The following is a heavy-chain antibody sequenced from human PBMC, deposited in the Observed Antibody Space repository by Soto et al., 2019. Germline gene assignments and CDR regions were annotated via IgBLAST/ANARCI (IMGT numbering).Heavy chain of an antibody. Sequence: QLGESGGDVVQPGRSLRLSCVASGFSFSNYGMHWVRQAPGKGLEWVAVTSSDGGDKYYADSVKGRFTISRDNSKNTLYLQMNSLRPEDTAMFYCAIRGYQYAFDIWGQGTMVTVSS. CDR2: TSSDGGDK. D-gene: IGHD2-2*01. V-gene: IGHV3-30*03. CDR1: GFSFSNYG. CDR3: AIRGYQYAFDI. J-gene: IGHJ3*02.